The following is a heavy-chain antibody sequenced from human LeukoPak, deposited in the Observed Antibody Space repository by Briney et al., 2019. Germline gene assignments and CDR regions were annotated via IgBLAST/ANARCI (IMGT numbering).Heavy chain of an antibody. Sequence: GGSLRLSCAASGFTFSSYAMHWVRQAPGKGLEWVAVISDDGTNKDYADSVKGRFTISRDNSKNTLYLQMNSLRGEDTAVYYCARDENRIGFDPWGQGTLVTVSS. CDR3: ARDENRIGFDP. D-gene: IGHD2/OR15-2a*01. V-gene: IGHV3-30-3*01. CDR1: GFTFSSYA. CDR2: ISDDGTNK. J-gene: IGHJ5*02.